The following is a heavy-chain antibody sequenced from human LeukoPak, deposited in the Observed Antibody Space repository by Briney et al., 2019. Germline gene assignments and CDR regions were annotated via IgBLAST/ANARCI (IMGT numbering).Heavy chain of an antibody. V-gene: IGHV1-69*13. CDR1: GYTFTDYS. J-gene: IGHJ4*02. CDR2: IIPIFGTA. Sequence: ASVKVSCKASGYTFTDYSMHWVRQAPGQGLEWMGGIIPIFGTANYAQKFQGRVTITADESTSTAYMELSSLRSEDTAVYYCARVFWSGYPYYFDYWGQGTLVTVSS. CDR3: ARVFWSGYPYYFDY. D-gene: IGHD3-3*01.